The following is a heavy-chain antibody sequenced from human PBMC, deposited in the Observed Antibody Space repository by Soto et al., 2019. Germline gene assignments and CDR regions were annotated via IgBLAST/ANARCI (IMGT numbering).Heavy chain of an antibody. D-gene: IGHD2-21*02. V-gene: IGHV3-48*02. CDR1: GFSFRDHS. CDR2: ISSSSENI. J-gene: IGHJ4*01. Sequence: VQLVESGGGVVSPGGSLRLSCVGSGFSFRDHSMNWVRQPPGKGLQWISYISSSSENIYYADSVKGRCTVSRDNAKNTSFLQMNSMRDDDSAIYYCTRLPKGSVVTGWGQGSLVTVSS. CDR3: TRLPKGSVVTG.